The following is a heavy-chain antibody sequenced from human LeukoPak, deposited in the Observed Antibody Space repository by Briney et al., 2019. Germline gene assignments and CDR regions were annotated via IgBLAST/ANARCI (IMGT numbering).Heavy chain of an antibody. CDR3: ARGGEDYDILTGYRSTDWFDP. Sequence: GGSLRLSCAASGFVFSTYWMTWVRQAPGKGLEWVANINLDGTEEHYVDSSLKGRFTISRDNAKNSLYLQMNSLRAEDTAVYYCARGGEDYDILTGYRSTDWFDPWGQGTLVTVSS. D-gene: IGHD3-9*01. V-gene: IGHV3-7*01. J-gene: IGHJ5*02. CDR1: GFVFSTYW. CDR2: INLDGTEE.